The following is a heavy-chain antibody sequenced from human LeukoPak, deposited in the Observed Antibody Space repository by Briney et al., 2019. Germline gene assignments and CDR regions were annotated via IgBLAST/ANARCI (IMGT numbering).Heavy chain of an antibody. CDR1: GFTFSTYW. Sequence: GGSLRLSCAASGFTFSTYWMSWVRQAPGKGLEWVANIKQDGSEKYYLDSVKGRFTISGDNAKNSLYLQMNSLRAEDTAVYFCTREAAAGIDYWGQGTLVTVSS. CDR3: TREAAAGIDY. J-gene: IGHJ4*02. CDR2: IKQDGSEK. D-gene: IGHD6-13*01. V-gene: IGHV3-7*01.